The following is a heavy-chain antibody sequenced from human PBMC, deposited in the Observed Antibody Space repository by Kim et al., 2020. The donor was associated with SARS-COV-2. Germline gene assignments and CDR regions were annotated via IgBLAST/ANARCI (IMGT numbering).Heavy chain of an antibody. CDR1: GFTFDDYA. CDR3: AKDMAGIAARYYYYGMDV. Sequence: GGSLRLSCAASGFTFDDYAMHWVRQAPGKGLEWVSGISWNSGSIGYADSVKGRFTISRDNAKNSLYLQMNSLRAEDTALYYCAKDMAGIAARYYYYGMDVWGQGTTVTVSS. D-gene: IGHD6-6*01. CDR2: ISWNSGSI. J-gene: IGHJ6*02. V-gene: IGHV3-9*01.